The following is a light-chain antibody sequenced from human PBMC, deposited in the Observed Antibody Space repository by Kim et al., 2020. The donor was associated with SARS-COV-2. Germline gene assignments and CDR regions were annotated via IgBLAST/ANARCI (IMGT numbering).Light chain of an antibody. CDR2: DAS. V-gene: IGKV3-11*01. CDR1: QNVNNY. Sequence: EVVLTQSPVTLSLSPGERATLSCRASQNVNNYLAWHQQKPGQAPRLLIYDASNRATGIPARFSGTGSGTDFTLTISSLEPEDFAVYYCQQRRNWPLTCGGGTKLEI. CDR3: QQRRNWPLT. J-gene: IGKJ4*01.